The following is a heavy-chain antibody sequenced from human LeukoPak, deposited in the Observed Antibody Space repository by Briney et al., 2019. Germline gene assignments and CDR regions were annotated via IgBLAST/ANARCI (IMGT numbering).Heavy chain of an antibody. J-gene: IGHJ4*02. V-gene: IGHV1-18*01. CDR3: ATLILSPAGFY. CDR1: GYSFTGYY. D-gene: IGHD2/OR15-2a*01. CDR2: ISAYNGNT. Sequence: ASVKVSCKVSGYSFTGYYMHWVRQAPGQGLEWMGWISAYNGNTNYAQKLQGRVTMTTDTSTSTAYMELRSLRSDDTAVYYCATLILSPAGFYWGQGTLVTVSS.